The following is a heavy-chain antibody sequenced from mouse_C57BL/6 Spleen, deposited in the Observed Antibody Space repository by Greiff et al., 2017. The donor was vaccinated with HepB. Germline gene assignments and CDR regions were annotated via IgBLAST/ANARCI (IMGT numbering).Heavy chain of an antibody. D-gene: IGHD4-1*01. CDR1: GFTFSSYA. J-gene: IGHJ4*01. CDR2: ISDGGSYT. Sequence: EVMLVESGGGLVKPGGSLKLSCAASGFTFSSYAMSWVRQTPEKRLEWVATISDGGSYTYYPDNVKGRFTISRDNAKNNLYLQMSHLKSEDTAMYYCARGLTGYAMAYWGQGTSVTVSS. CDR3: ARGLTGYAMAY. V-gene: IGHV5-4*03.